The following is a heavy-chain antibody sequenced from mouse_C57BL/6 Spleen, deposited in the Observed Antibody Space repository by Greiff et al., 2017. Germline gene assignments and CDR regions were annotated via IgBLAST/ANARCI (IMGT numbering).Heavy chain of an antibody. J-gene: IGHJ4*01. CDR3: ARRGLLQYAMDY. CDR2: ISSGGSYT. V-gene: IGHV5-6*02. D-gene: IGHD2-1*01. Sequence: EVKLMESGGDLVKPGGSLKLSCAASGFTFSSYGMSWVRQTPDKRLEWVATISSGGSYTYYPDSVKGRFTISRDNAKNTLYLQMSSLKSEDTAMYYCARRGLLQYAMDYWGQGTSVTVSS. CDR1: GFTFSSYG.